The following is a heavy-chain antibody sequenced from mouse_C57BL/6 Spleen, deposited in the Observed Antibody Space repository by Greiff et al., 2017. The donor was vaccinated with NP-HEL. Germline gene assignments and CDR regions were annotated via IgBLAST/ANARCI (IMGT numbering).Heavy chain of an antibody. CDR1: GYTFTSYW. Sequence: VQLQQSGAELVRPGTSVKLSCKASGYTFTSYWMHWVKQRPGQGLEWIGVIDPSDSYTNYNQKLKGKATLTVDTSSSTAYMQLSSLTSEDSAVYYCARGYSNEAYAMDYWGQGTSVTVSS. CDR3: ARGYSNEAYAMDY. V-gene: IGHV1-59*01. CDR2: IDPSDSYT. J-gene: IGHJ4*01. D-gene: IGHD2-5*01.